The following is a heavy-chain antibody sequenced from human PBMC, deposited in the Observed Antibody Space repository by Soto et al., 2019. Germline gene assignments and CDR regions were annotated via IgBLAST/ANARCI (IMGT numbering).Heavy chain of an antibody. CDR1: CGSISSSIYY. CDR2: IYYSGST. V-gene: IGHV4-39*01. J-gene: IGHJ5*02. D-gene: IGHD6-13*01. CDR3: ARTGYSSSWYPNWSDP. Sequence: PSETLSLTCTVSCGSISSSIYYWGWIRQPPGKGLDWIGSIYYSGSTYYNPSLKSRVTISVQTSKNQFSLKLSSVTAADTAVYYCARTGYSSSWYPNWSDPWGQGTLVTVSS.